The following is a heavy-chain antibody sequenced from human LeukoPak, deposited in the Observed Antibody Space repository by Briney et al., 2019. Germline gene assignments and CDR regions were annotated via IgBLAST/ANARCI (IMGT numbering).Heavy chain of an antibody. CDR2: ISSSSSTI. CDR3: ATSWYLWYFDY. J-gene: IGHJ4*02. V-gene: IGHV3-48*01. D-gene: IGHD6-13*01. Sequence: GGSLRLSCAASGFTFSSYTMNWVRQAPGKGLEWVSYISSSSSTIYYADSVKGRFTISRDNAKNSLYLQMNSLRAEDTAVYYCATSWYLWYFDYWGQGTLVTVSS. CDR1: GFTFSSYT.